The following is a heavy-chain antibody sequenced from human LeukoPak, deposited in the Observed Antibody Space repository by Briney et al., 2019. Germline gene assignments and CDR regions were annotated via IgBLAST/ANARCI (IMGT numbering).Heavy chain of an antibody. Sequence: HSGGSLRLSCAASGFTFSSYSMNWVRQAPGKGLEWVSYISSSSSTIYYADSVKGRFTISGDNAKNSLYLQMNSLRAEDTAVYYCARAQDFYDSSGFSYYFDYWGQGTLVTVSS. D-gene: IGHD3-22*01. J-gene: IGHJ4*02. CDR1: GFTFSSYS. CDR2: ISSSSSTI. CDR3: ARAQDFYDSSGFSYYFDY. V-gene: IGHV3-48*04.